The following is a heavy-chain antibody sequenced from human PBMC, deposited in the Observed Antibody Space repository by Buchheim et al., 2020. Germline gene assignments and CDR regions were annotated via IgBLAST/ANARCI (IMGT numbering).Heavy chain of an antibody. D-gene: IGHD2-2*01. Sequence: QVVLVESGGDVVQPGRSLRLSCAASGFTFSSYGMHWVRQAPGKGLEWVAVISYDGTNKYYADSVKGRFTVSRDNSKNTLYLQMSSLRAEDTAVYYCAAYQPPPEWWGQGTL. CDR3: AAYQPPPEW. V-gene: IGHV3-30*03. CDR2: ISYDGTNK. CDR1: GFTFSSYG. J-gene: IGHJ4*02.